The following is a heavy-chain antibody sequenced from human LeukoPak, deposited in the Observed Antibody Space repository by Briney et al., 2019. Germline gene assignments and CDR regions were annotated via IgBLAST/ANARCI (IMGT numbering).Heavy chain of an antibody. CDR3: ASRVHGDYYFDY. V-gene: IGHV3-48*04. CDR2: ISSGGNTI. Sequence: QSGGSLRLSCAASGFTFSTYTMNWVRQAPGKGLEWVPSISSGGNTIYYADSVKGRFTISRDNAQNSLYLQMNSLRAEDSAVYYCASRVHGDYYFDYWGQGTLVTVSS. D-gene: IGHD4-17*01. CDR1: GFTFSTYT. J-gene: IGHJ4*02.